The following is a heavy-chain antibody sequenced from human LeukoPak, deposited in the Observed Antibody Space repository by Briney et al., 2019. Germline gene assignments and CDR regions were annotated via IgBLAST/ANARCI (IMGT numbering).Heavy chain of an antibody. CDR2: ISSSSSYI. V-gene: IGHV3-21*01. CDR1: GFTFSSYS. D-gene: IGHD5-12*01. J-gene: IGHJ4*02. CDR3: ARSGASGYDYIDY. Sequence: PGGSLRLSCAASGFTFSSYSMNWVRQAPGKGLEWVSSISSSSSYIYYADSVKGRFTISRDNAKNSLYLQMNSLRAEDTAVYYCARSGASGYDYIDYWGQGTLVTVSS.